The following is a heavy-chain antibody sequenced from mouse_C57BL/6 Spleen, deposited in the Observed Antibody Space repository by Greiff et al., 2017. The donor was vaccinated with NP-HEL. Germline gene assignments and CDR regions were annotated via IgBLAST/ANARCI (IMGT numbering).Heavy chain of an antibody. J-gene: IGHJ2*01. V-gene: IGHV1-64*01. CDR2: IHPNSGST. CDR3: ARAPPYYGSSQYYFDY. D-gene: IGHD1-1*01. CDR1: GYTFTSYW. Sequence: QVQLQQPGAELVKPGASVKLSCKASGYTFTSYWMHWVKQRPGQGLEWIGMIHPNSGSTNYNEKFKSKATLTVDKSSSTAYMQLSSLTSEDSAVYYCARAPPYYGSSQYYFDYWGQGTTLTVSS.